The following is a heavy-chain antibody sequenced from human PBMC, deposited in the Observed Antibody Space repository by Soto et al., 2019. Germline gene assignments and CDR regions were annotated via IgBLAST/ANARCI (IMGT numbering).Heavy chain of an antibody. CDR2: ISSSSSYI. J-gene: IGHJ5*02. V-gene: IGHV3-21*01. Sequence: EVQLVESGGGLVKPGGSLRLSCAASGFTFSSYSMNWVRQAPGKGLEWVSSISSSSSYIYYADSVKGRFTISRDNAKNSLYLQMNSLRAEDTAVYYCASVVYGSGSYYNKGAWFDPWGQGTLVTVSS. CDR1: GFTFSSYS. D-gene: IGHD3-10*01. CDR3: ASVVYGSGSYYNKGAWFDP.